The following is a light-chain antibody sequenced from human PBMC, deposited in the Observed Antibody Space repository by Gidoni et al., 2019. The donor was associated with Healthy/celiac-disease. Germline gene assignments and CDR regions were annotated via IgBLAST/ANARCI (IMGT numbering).Light chain of an antibody. Sequence: IVLTQSPATLSLSPGERATLSCRASQSVSSYLAWYQQKPGQAPRLLIYDASNRATGIPARLSGSGSGTDFTLTISSLEPEDFAVYYCQQRSNWPPLPFGGGTKVEIK. CDR2: DAS. CDR1: QSVSSY. V-gene: IGKV3-11*01. J-gene: IGKJ4*01. CDR3: QQRSNWPPLP.